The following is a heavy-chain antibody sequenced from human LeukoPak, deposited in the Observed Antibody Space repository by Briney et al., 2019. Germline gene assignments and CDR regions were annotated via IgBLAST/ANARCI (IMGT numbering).Heavy chain of an antibody. D-gene: IGHD3-3*01. V-gene: IGHV4-59*01. CDR2: IYYSGIT. Sequence: PSETLSLTCTVSGGSISSDYWSWIRQPPGKGLEWIGYIYYSGITNYNPSLKSRVTISVDTSRNQFSLKLSSLTAADTAVYYCARGAAIWIGFGYYYYYYMDVWGKGTTVTVSS. J-gene: IGHJ6*03. CDR1: GGSISSDY. CDR3: ARGAAIWIGFGYYYYYYMDV.